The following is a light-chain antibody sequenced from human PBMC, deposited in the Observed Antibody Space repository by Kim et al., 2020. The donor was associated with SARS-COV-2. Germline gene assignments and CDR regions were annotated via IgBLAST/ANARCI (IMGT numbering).Light chain of an antibody. CDR1: YSNLGSHYD. V-gene: IGLV1-40*01. CDR3: QSYDRSLSSVV. CDR2: GNS. J-gene: IGLJ2*01. Sequence: QRVTISCTGDYSNLGSHYDVHWYQQFPGTAPKLLIYGNSNRPSGVPDRFSAAKSGTSASLAITGLQPEDEADYYCQSYDRSLSSVVFGGGTQLTVL.